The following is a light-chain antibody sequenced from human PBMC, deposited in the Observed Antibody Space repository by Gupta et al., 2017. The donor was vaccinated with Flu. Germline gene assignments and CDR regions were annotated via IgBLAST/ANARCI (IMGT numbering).Light chain of an antibody. Sequence: PSSLSASVGDRVTITCQASQDILNSLNWSQQKPGKAPKVLIYGASNLETGVPSRFNGSASGTDFTFTISSLQPEDIATYYCQQYHTLPYTFGQGTKLEIK. CDR3: QQYHTLPYT. V-gene: IGKV1-33*01. CDR1: QDILNS. J-gene: IGKJ2*01. CDR2: GAS.